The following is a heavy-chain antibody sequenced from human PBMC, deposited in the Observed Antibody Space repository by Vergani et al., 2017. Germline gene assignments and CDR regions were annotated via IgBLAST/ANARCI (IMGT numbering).Heavy chain of an antibody. J-gene: IGHJ1*01. D-gene: IGHD3-16*02. Sequence: QVQLVQSGAEVKKPGSSVQVSCKASVGTFSSYTISWVRQAPGQGLEWMGRIIPILGIANYAQKFQGRVTITADKPTITAYMELSSLRAEDTAVYYCAVYDYVWGSYRQHWGQGTLVTVSS. V-gene: IGHV1-69*02. CDR3: AVYDYVWGSYRQH. CDR2: IIPILGIA. CDR1: VGTFSSYT.